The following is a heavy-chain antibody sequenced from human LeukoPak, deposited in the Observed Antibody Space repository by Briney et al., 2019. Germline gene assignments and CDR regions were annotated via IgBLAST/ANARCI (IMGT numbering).Heavy chain of an antibody. J-gene: IGHJ4*02. CDR1: GFTFSSYW. V-gene: IGHV3-7*01. Sequence: GGSLRLSCAASGFTFSSYWMSWVRQAPGKGLEWVANIKQDGSEKYYVDSVKGRFTISRDNAKNSLYLQMNSLRAEDTAVYSCARVVVRGATDYWGEGNLVTVSS. CDR3: ARVVVRGATDY. D-gene: IGHD3-10*01. CDR2: IKQDGSEK.